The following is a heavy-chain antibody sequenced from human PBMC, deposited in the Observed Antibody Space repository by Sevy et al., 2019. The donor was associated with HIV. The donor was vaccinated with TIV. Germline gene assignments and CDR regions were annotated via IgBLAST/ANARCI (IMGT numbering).Heavy chain of an antibody. J-gene: IGHJ4*02. CDR1: GFTFSHYG. CDR3: ARDQAGGTTTMDY. Sequence: GGSLRLSCAASGFTFSHYGMHWVRQAPGKGLEWVAVIWFDGSNKYYADSVKGRFTISRDNSKNTLYLQMNSLRAEDTAVYYCARDQAGGTTTMDYWGQGTLVTVSS. V-gene: IGHV3-33*08. D-gene: IGHD1-26*01. CDR2: IWFDGSNK.